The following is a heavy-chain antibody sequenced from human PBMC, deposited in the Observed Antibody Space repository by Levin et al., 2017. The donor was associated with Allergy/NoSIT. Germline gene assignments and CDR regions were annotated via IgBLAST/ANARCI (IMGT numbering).Heavy chain of an antibody. D-gene: IGHD5-18*01. Sequence: GESLKISCAASGFTFSSYAMHWVRQAPGKGLEWVAVISYDGSNKYYADSVKGRFTISRDNSKNTLYLQMNSLRAEDTAVYYCARLDTAMTIDYWGQGTLVTVSS. CDR3: ARLDTAMTIDY. CDR2: ISYDGSNK. CDR1: GFTFSSYA. J-gene: IGHJ4*02. V-gene: IGHV3-30-3*01.